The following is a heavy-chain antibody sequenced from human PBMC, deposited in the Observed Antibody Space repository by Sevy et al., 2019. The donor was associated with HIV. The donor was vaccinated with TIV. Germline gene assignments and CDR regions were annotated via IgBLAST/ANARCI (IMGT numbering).Heavy chain of an antibody. CDR3: ANAYSGSYSHSYLYALDV. Sequence: GGSLRLSCTGSGFSFSYYGIHWVRQAPGKGLDWVALISHDGINEYYADSVKGRFTISRDNSMNTVYLEMNSLRNEDTAIYFCANAYSGSYSHSYLYALDVWGQGTTVTVSS. D-gene: IGHD1-26*01. J-gene: IGHJ6*02. V-gene: IGHV3-30*18. CDR2: ISHDGINE. CDR1: GFSFSYYG.